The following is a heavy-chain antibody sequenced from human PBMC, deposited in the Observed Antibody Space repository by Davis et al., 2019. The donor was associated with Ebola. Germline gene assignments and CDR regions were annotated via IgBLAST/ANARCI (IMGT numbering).Heavy chain of an antibody. CDR1: GFTFSMYW. Sequence: GESLKISCAVSGFTFSMYWMNWVRQAPGKGPEWVATIKQDGSETYYVDSVKGRFTISRDNAKNSLYLQMNSLRAEDTAVYYCARDLRYSSSRDYYFDYWGQGTLVTVSS. CDR3: ARDLRYSSSRDYYFDY. J-gene: IGHJ4*02. V-gene: IGHV3-7*01. CDR2: IKQDGSET. D-gene: IGHD6-13*01.